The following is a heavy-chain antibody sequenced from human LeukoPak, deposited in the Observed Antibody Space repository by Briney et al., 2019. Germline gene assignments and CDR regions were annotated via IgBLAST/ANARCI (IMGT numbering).Heavy chain of an antibody. Sequence: ASVKVSCKASGGTFISYAISWVRQAPGQGLEWMGGIIPIFGTANYAQKFQGRVTITADESTSTAYLELSSLRSEDTAVYYCATPTYYYDSSGYYYYGMDVWGQGTTVTVSS. CDR2: IIPIFGTA. CDR3: ATPTYYYDSSGYYYYGMDV. CDR1: GGTFISYA. D-gene: IGHD3-22*01. V-gene: IGHV1-69*13. J-gene: IGHJ6*02.